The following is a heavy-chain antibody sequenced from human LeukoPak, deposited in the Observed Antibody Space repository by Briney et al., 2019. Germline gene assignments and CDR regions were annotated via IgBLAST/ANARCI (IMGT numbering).Heavy chain of an antibody. CDR1: SGSITSYY. CDR2: IYYSGST. V-gene: IGHV4-59*08. CDR3: ARHQVDYGDYVNAFDI. J-gene: IGHJ3*02. Sequence: TSETLSLTCTVSSGSITSYYWSWIRQPPGKGLEWIGYIYYSGSTNYNPSLKSRVTISVDTSKNQFSPKLSSVTAADTAVYYCARHQVDYGDYVNAFDIWGQGTMVTVSS. D-gene: IGHD4-17*01.